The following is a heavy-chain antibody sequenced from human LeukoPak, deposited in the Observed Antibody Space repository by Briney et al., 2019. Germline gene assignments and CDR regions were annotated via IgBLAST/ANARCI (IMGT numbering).Heavy chain of an antibody. J-gene: IGHJ4*02. V-gene: IGHV3-7*01. CDR2: LKQDGSVK. Sequence: EGSLRLSCVASGFTFSTYWMSWVRQAPGKGLEWVANLKQDGSVKHYVDSVKGRFTISRDNAKNSLYLQMTYLRAEDTAVYYCATSADSPGNSWGQGTLITVSS. CDR3: ATSADSPGNS. D-gene: IGHD4-23*01. CDR1: GFTFSTYW.